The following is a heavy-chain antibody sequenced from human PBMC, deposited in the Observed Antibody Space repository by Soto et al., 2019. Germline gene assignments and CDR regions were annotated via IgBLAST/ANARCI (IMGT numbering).Heavy chain of an antibody. J-gene: IGHJ6*02. CDR2: MWYDGSNK. CDR1: GFTFSSYG. D-gene: IGHD1-26*01. CDR3: ARIIVGATTNYYYGMDV. V-gene: IGHV3-33*01. Sequence: QVQLVESGGGVVQPGRSLRLSCAASGFTFSSYGMHWVRQAPGKGLEWVAVMWYDGSNKYYADSVKGRFTISRDNSKNTLYLQMNSLRAEDTAVYYCARIIVGATTNYYYGMDVWGQGTTVTVSS.